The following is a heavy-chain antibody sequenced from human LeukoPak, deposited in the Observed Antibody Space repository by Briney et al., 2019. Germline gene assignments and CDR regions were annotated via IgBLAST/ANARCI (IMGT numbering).Heavy chain of an antibody. D-gene: IGHD1-26*01. Sequence: GGSLRLSCAASGLIFGSRWMSWIRQAPGKGLEWVANIKRDGSGEYDLDSVKGRFTISRDNAKNSLYLQMNSLRAEDTAVYYCASLLGDKTIFDFWGQGTLVTVSS. J-gene: IGHJ4*02. CDR2: IKRDGSGE. V-gene: IGHV3-7*01. CDR3: ASLLGDKTIFDF. CDR1: GLIFGSRW.